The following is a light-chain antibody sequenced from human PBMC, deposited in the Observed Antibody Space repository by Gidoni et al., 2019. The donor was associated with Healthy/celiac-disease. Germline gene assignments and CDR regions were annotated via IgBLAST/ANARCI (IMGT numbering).Light chain of an antibody. CDR2: GAS. V-gene: IGKV3-20*01. CDR3: QQYGSSPRIT. J-gene: IGKJ5*01. Sequence: EIVLTQSPGTLSLSLGERATLSCRASQSVSSSYSPRLLIYGASSRATGIPDRFSGSGSGTDFTLTISRLEPEDFAVYYCQQYGSSPRITFGQGTRLEIK. CDR1: QSVSSSY.